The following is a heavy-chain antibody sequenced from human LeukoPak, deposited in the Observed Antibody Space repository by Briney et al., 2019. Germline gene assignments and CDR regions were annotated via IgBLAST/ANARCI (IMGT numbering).Heavy chain of an antibody. Sequence: GGSLRLSCAASGFTFSTYGMPWVRQAPGKGLEWVALISYDGSNKYYADSVEGRFTISRDNSKNMLYLQMNSLRAEDTAVYYCAKDPSDRGCSGGSCYGWGQGTLVTVSS. CDR2: ISYDGSNK. D-gene: IGHD2-15*01. J-gene: IGHJ4*02. V-gene: IGHV3-30*18. CDR3: AKDPSDRGCSGGSCYG. CDR1: GFTFSTYG.